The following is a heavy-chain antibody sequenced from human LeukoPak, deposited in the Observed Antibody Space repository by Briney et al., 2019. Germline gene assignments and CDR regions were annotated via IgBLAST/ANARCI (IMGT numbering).Heavy chain of an antibody. Sequence: PGRSLRLSCAASGFTFSSYGMHRVRQAPGKGLEWVAAISYDGSDKYYADSVKGRFTISRDNSKNTLYLQMNSLRAEDTAVYYCAKRGVGTAYPYYFDYWGQGTLVTVSS. D-gene: IGHD3/OR15-3a*01. V-gene: IGHV3-30*18. CDR1: GFTFSSYG. CDR2: ISYDGSDK. CDR3: AKRGVGTAYPYYFDY. J-gene: IGHJ4*02.